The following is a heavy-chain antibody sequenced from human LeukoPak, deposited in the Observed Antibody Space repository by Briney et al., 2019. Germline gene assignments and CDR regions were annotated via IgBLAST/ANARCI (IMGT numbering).Heavy chain of an antibody. CDR1: GFTFSSYS. V-gene: IGHV3-21*01. CDR3: ARGSVIADDY. J-gene: IGHJ4*02. Sequence: GGSLRLSCAASGFTFSSYSMNWVRQAPGKGLEWVSSITSSSSYIYYADSVKGRFTISRDNAKNSLYLQMNSLRAEDTAVYYCARGSVIADDYWGQGTLVTVSS. D-gene: IGHD2/OR15-2a*01. CDR2: ITSSSSYI.